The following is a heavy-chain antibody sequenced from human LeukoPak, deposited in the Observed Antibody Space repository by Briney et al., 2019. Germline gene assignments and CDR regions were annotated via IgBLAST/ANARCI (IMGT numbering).Heavy chain of an antibody. CDR1: GDSVSSISIA. J-gene: IGHJ6*02. CDR3: ALARSEYHYGMDV. Sequence: SQTLSLTCAISGDSVSSISIAWNWIRQSPSRGLEWLGRTYYRSKWYYGYAVSVKGRINISPDPSKNHFSLQLNSVTPEDTAVYYCALARSEYHYGMDVWGQGTTVTVSS. V-gene: IGHV6-1*01. CDR2: TYYRSKWYY.